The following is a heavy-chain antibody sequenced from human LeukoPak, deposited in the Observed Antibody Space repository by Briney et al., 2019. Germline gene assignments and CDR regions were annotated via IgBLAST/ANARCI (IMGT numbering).Heavy chain of an antibody. V-gene: IGHV1-69*13. Sequence: SVKVSCKASGGTFISYAISWVRQAPGQGLEWMGGIIPIFGTANYAQKFQGRVTITADESTSTAYMELSSLRSEDTAVYYCARDNSVEDTAWWFDPWGQGTLVTVSS. CDR1: GGTFISYA. J-gene: IGHJ5*02. D-gene: IGHD4-23*01. CDR3: ARDNSVEDTAWWFDP. CDR2: IIPIFGTA.